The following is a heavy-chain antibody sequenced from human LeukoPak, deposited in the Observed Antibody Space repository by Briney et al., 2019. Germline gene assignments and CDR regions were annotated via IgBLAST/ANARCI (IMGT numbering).Heavy chain of an antibody. Sequence: GRSLRLSCAASGFTFSSYAMHWVRQAPGKGLEWVAVISYDGSNKYYADSVKGRFTISRDKSKNTLYLQMNSLRAEDTAVYYCARDLRDIVVVPAAIAGGFDPWGQGTLVTVSS. CDR2: ISYDGSNK. D-gene: IGHD2-2*02. CDR3: ARDLRDIVVVPAAIAGGFDP. J-gene: IGHJ5*02. V-gene: IGHV3-30*04. CDR1: GFTFSSYA.